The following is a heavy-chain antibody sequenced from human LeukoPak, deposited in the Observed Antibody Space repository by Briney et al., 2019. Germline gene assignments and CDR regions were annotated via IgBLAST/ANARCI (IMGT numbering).Heavy chain of an antibody. V-gene: IGHV3-15*01. CDR2: IKSKTDGGTT. CDR3: TTDAFRCTNGVCQTHKKNYYYYYYMDV. Sequence: PGGALRLSCVASGFTFSNAWMSWVRQAPGKGREWVGRIKSKTDGGTTDYAAPVKGRLTIARDGSKNTLYLQMNSLKTEDTAVYYCTTDAFRCTNGVCQTHKKNYYYYYYMDVWGKGTTVTVSS. D-gene: IGHD2-8*01. CDR1: GFTFSNAW. J-gene: IGHJ6*03.